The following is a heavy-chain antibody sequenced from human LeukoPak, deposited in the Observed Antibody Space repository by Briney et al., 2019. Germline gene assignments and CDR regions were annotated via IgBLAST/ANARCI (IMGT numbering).Heavy chain of an antibody. D-gene: IGHD3-16*01. CDR2: ISSSSSYI. J-gene: IGHJ4*02. CDR1: GFTFSSYS. CDR3: ARDSPPLGGVGY. V-gene: IGHV3-21*01. Sequence: KSGGSLRLSCAASGFTFSSYSMNWVRQAPGKGLEWVSSISSSSSYIYYADSVKGRFTISRDNAKNSLYLQMNSLRAEDTAVYYCARDSPPLGGVGYWGQGTLVTVSS.